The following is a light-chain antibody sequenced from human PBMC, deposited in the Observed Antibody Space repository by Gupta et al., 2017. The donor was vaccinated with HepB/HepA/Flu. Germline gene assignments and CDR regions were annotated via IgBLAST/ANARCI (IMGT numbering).Light chain of an antibody. CDR1: QGISSY. CDR3: QQYYSYSIT. V-gene: IGKV1-8*01. Sequence: AIRMTQSPSSFSASTGDRVTITCRASQGISSYLAWYQQKPGKAPKLLIYAASTVQSGVPSRFSGSGSGTDFTLTISCLQSEDFATYYCQQYYSYSITFGGGTKVEIK. J-gene: IGKJ4*01. CDR2: AAS.